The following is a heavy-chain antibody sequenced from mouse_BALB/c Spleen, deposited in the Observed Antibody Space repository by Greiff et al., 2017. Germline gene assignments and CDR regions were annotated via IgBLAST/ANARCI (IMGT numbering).Heavy chain of an antibody. Sequence: EVQLVESGAELVKPGASVKLSCTASGFNIKDTYMHWVKQRPEQGLEWIGRIDPANGNTKYDPKFQGKATITADTSSNTAYLQLSSLTSEDTAVYYCAVTVVSYYFDYWGQGTTLTVSS. V-gene: IGHV14-3*02. CDR1: GFNIKDTY. CDR3: AVTVVSYYFDY. D-gene: IGHD1-1*01. CDR2: IDPANGNT. J-gene: IGHJ2*01.